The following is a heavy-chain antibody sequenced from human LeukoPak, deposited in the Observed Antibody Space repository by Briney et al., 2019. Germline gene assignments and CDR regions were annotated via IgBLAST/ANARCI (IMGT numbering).Heavy chain of an antibody. D-gene: IGHD3-22*01. V-gene: IGHV4-34*01. J-gene: IGHJ3*02. CDR1: GGPFSGYY. Sequence: SETLSLTCAVYGGPFSGYYWSWIRQPPGKGLEWIGEINHSGSTNYNPSLKSRVTISVDTSKNQFSLKLSSVTAADTAVYYRARGLWGYYDAFDIWGQRTMVTVSS. CDR3: ARGLWGYYDAFDI. CDR2: INHSGST.